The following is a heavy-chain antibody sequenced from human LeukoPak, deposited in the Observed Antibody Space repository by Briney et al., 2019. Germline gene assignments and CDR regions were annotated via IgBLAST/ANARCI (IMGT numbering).Heavy chain of an antibody. J-gene: IGHJ6*02. V-gene: IGHV3-30*18. CDR2: ISYDGSNK. D-gene: IGHD3-10*01. CDR3: AKEVGGSGNGGMDV. Sequence: EGSLRLSCAASGFTFSSYGMHWVRQAPGKGLEWVAVISYDGSNKYYADSVKGRFTISRDNSKNTLYLQMNSLRAEDTAVYYCAKEVGGSGNGGMDVWGQGTTVTVSS. CDR1: GFTFSSYG.